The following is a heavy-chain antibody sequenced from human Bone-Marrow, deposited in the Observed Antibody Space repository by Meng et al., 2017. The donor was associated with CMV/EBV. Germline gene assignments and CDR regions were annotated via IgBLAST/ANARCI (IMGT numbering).Heavy chain of an antibody. CDR2: IYYSGST. J-gene: IGHJ4*02. CDR1: GGSISSSSYY. D-gene: IGHD6-13*01. Sequence: SETLSLTCNVSGGSISSSSYYWGWIRQPPGKGLEWSGSIYYSGSTYYNPSLTSRVTISVDTSKNQFSLKLSSETAADTAVYYCASITGYSSSWYGGFDYWGQGTLVTVSS. CDR3: ASITGYSSSWYGGFDY. V-gene: IGHV4-39*01.